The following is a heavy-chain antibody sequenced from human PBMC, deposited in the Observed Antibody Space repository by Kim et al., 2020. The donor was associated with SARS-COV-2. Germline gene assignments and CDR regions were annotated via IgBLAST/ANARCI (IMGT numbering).Heavy chain of an antibody. CDR3: ARAGSIMKTYYFDY. J-gene: IGHJ4*02. D-gene: IGHD3-10*01. CDR1: GGSISSGSYY. V-gene: IGHV4-61*02. Sequence: SETLSLTCTVSGGSISSGSYYWSWIRQPAGKGLEWIGRIYTSGSTNYNPSLKSRVTISVDTSKNQFSLKLSSVTAADTAVYYCARAGSIMKTYYFDYWGQGTLVTVSS. CDR2: IYTSGST.